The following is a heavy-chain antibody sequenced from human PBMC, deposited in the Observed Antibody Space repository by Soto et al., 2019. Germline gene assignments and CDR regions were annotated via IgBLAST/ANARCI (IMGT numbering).Heavy chain of an antibody. CDR3: TRGDGYNLFDS. D-gene: IGHD6-25*01. V-gene: IGHV3-49*03. J-gene: IGHJ4*02. Sequence: PGGSLRLSCTTSGFTLGDYAMSWFRQAPGKGLEWVGFIRSRTYGGTTEYAASVKGRFTISRDDSKSIAFLQMNSLKTEDTAVYYCTRGDGYNLFDSWGQGTLVTVSS. CDR1: GFTLGDYA. CDR2: IRSRTYGGTT.